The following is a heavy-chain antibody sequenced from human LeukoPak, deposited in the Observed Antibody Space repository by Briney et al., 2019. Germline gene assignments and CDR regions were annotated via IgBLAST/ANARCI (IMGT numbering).Heavy chain of an antibody. CDR3: AKSGVFLWFGEPDFDY. J-gene: IGHJ4*02. D-gene: IGHD3-10*01. V-gene: IGHV3-30*02. Sequence: PGGSLRLSCAASGFTFSSYGMHWVRQAPGKGLEWVAFIRYDGSNKYYADSVNGRFTVSRDNSKNTLYLQMNSLRAEDTAVYYCAKSGVFLWFGEPDFDYWGQGTLVTVSS. CDR1: GFTFSSYG. CDR2: IRYDGSNK.